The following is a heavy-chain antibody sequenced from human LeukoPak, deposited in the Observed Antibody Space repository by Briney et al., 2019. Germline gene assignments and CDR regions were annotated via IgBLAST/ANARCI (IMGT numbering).Heavy chain of an antibody. CDR2: VNPNSGGT. J-gene: IGHJ4*02. D-gene: IGHD2-2*01. CDR1: GYTFTGYY. V-gene: IGHV1-2*04. Sequence: ASVKVSCKASGYTFTGYYMHWVRQAPGQGLEWMGWVNPNSGGTNYAQKFQGWVTMTRDTSISTAYMELSRLRSDDTAVYYCARDRPIGYCSSTSCPPLDYWGQGTLVTVSP. CDR3: ARDRPIGYCSSTSCPPLDY.